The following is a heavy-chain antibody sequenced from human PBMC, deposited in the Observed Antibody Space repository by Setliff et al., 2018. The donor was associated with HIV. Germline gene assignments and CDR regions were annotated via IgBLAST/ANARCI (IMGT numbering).Heavy chain of an antibody. CDR1: GFTFSTYW. D-gene: IGHD1-26*01. Sequence: PGGSLRLSCAASGFTFSTYWMSWVRQAPGKGLEWVANIKQDGSEKNYMDSVKGRFTISRDNAKNSLYLQMNSLRVEDTAVYYCATDCAVVGGTGSLDSWGQGTLVTSPQ. V-gene: IGHV3-7*05. CDR2: IKQDGSEK. J-gene: IGHJ4*02. CDR3: ATDCAVVGGTGSLDS.